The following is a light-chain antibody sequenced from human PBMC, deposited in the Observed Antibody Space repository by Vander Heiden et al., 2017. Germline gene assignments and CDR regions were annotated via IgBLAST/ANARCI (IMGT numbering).Light chain of an antibody. Sequence: DIQMTQPPSSLTASVRDRVTITCRTSQGITNDLGWYQQKPGIAPKRLNYKTSSLQSGVPSRFSGSGSGTEFTLTITGLQPEDFATYYCLQHNSFPWTFGQGTKVEI. CDR2: KTS. V-gene: IGKV1-17*01. J-gene: IGKJ1*01. CDR1: QGITND. CDR3: LQHNSFPWT.